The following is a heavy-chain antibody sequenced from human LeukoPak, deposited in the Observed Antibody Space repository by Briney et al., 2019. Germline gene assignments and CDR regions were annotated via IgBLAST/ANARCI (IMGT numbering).Heavy chain of an antibody. Sequence: PSETLSLTCAVYGGSFSGYYWSWIRQPPGKGLEWIGEINHSGSTNYNPSLKSRVTISVDTSKNQFSLKLSSVTAADTAVYYCARGRPPYGDYALWNYGGQGTLVTVS. D-gene: IGHD4-17*01. CDR1: GGSFSGYY. CDR3: ARGRPPYGDYALWNY. V-gene: IGHV4-34*01. J-gene: IGHJ4*02. CDR2: INHSGST.